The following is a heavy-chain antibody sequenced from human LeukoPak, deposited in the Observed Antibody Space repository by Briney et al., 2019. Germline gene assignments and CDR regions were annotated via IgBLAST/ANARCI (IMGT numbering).Heavy chain of an antibody. D-gene: IGHD1-1*01. V-gene: IGHV3-21*01. CDR1: GFTFSSYT. J-gene: IGHJ3*01. CDR3: ARRGTDASFSFFDV. CDR2: ISGDTTYI. Sequence: GGSLRLSCAASGFTFSSYTMHWVRQIPGERPEWVSSISGDTTYIYYADSLKGRFTISRDNTNTSLFLQMNSLRAEDTAAYFCARRGTDASFSFFDVWGQGTMVTVSS.